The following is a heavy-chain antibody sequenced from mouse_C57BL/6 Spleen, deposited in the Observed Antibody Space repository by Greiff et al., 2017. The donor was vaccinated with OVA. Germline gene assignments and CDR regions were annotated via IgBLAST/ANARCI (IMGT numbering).Heavy chain of an antibody. J-gene: IGHJ1*03. V-gene: IGHV3-1*01. CDR3: ARGRNYYGSSPYWYFDV. CDR2: ISYSGST. D-gene: IGHD1-1*01. CDR1: GYSITSGYD. Sequence: EVQLQESGPGMVKPSQSLSLTCTVTGYSITSGYDWHWIRHFPGNKLEWMGYISYSGSTNYNPSLKSRISITHDTSKNHFFLKLNSVTTEDTATYYCARGRNYYGSSPYWYFDVWGTGTTVTVSS.